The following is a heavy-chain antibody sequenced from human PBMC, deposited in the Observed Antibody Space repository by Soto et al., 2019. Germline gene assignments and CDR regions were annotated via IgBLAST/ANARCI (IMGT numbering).Heavy chain of an antibody. CDR2: IYYSGST. Sequence: SETLSLTCTVSGGSVSSGSYYWSWIRQPPGKGLEWIGYIYYSGSTNYNPSLKSRVTISVDTSKNQFSLKLSSVTAADTAVYYCARSWSGIAARPDVYYYYYGMDVWGQGTTVTVSS. J-gene: IGHJ6*02. V-gene: IGHV4-61*01. D-gene: IGHD6-6*01. CDR3: ARSWSGIAARPDVYYYYYGMDV. CDR1: GGSVSSGSYY.